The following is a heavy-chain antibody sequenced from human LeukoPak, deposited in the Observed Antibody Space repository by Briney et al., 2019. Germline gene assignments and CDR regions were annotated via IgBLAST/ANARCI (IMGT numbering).Heavy chain of an antibody. CDR3: AKDPDYDFWSGYYIVDV. CDR2: ISGSGGST. J-gene: IGHJ6*02. Sequence: HPGGSLRLSCAASGFTFSSCAMSWVRQAPGKGLEWVSAISGSGGSTYYAVSVKGRFTISRDNSKNTLYLQMNSLRAEDTAVYYCAKDPDYDFWSGYYIVDVWGQGTTVTVSS. CDR1: GFTFSSCA. D-gene: IGHD3-3*01. V-gene: IGHV3-23*01.